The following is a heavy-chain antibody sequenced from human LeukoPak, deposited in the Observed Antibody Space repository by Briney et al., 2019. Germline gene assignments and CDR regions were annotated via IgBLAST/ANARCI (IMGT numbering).Heavy chain of an antibody. CDR1: GFTFSSYW. D-gene: IGHD3-10*01. J-gene: IGHJ4*02. CDR2: INEHGSIT. V-gene: IGHV3-74*01. CDR3: SRDVAGSGSL. Sequence: PGGSLRLSCAASGFTFSSYWMHWVRQVPGKGLVWVARINEHGSITDYADSVKDRFTVSRDNAWNTLYLQMNSLRDEDTAVYYCSRDVAGSGSLWGQGTLITVSS.